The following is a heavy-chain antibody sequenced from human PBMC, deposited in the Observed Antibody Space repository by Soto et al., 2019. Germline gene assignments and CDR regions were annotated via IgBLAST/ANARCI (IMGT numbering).Heavy chain of an antibody. CDR3: AKSLSGSYPFDY. CDR2: ISGSGGNT. Sequence: VGSLRLSCATSGFTFSSYAMSWVRQAPGKGLEWVSTISGSGGNTYYADSVKGRFTISRDNSKNTLYLQMNSLRAEDTAVYYCAKSLSGSYPFDYWGQAILVTV. J-gene: IGHJ4*02. CDR1: GFTFSSYA. D-gene: IGHD1-26*01. V-gene: IGHV3-23*01.